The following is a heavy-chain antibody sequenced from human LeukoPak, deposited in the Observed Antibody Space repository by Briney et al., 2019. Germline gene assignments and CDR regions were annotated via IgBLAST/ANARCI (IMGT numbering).Heavy chain of an antibody. CDR2: ISTKNGNT. Sequence: ASLSVSCKASGYTFTNFGISWVRQAPGEGLEWMGWISTKNGNTNYAQKVQGRVTMTTDTSTSTAYMELRSLRSDDTAVYYCARLDGTYHRAYYYFYYMDVWGAETTVTVSS. CDR3: ARLDGTYHRAYYYFYYMDV. D-gene: IGHD3/OR15-3a*01. CDR1: GYTFTNFG. J-gene: IGHJ6*03. V-gene: IGHV1-18*01.